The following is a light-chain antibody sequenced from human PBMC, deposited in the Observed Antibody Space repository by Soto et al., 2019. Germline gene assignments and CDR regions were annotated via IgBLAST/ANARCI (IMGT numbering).Light chain of an antibody. Sequence: QSVLTQPPSVSGAPGQRVTLSCTGTSSNIGGGYDVTWYQHLPGEAPKLLIYNNANRPPGVPDRFSGSKSGTSASLAITGLLADDEADYYCPSYDSGLSGSVFGGGTQVTVL. V-gene: IGLV1-40*01. CDR2: NNA. CDR1: SSNIGGGYD. CDR3: PSYDSGLSGSV. J-gene: IGLJ3*02.